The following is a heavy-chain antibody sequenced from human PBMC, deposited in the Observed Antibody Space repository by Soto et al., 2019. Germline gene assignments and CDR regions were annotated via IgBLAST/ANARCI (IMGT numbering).Heavy chain of an antibody. V-gene: IGHV4-30-2*01. CDR1: GYSISRGGYS. CDR2: IYHTGST. CDR3: ARAHYGPSGYYFDS. J-gene: IGHJ4*02. Sequence: QVHLQESGSGLVKPSQTLSLTCTVSGYSISRGGYSWSWIRQPPQKGLEWIGYIYHTGSTSYSPYLKSRVTISVDKSTNQFSLILNSVTAADTAIYYCARAHYGPSGYYFDSWGQGTLFTVSS. D-gene: IGHD3-22*01.